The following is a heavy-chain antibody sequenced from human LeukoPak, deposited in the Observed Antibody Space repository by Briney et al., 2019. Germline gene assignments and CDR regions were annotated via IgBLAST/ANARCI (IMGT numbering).Heavy chain of an antibody. CDR3: AAGPWELDF. D-gene: IGHD1-26*01. Sequence: ASETLSLTCTVSGVSINTYYASWIRQAPGKGLEFIGFIYNGGNTNYNPSLKSRATISADTSNNQFSLRLTSVTAADTAMYYCAAGPWELDFWGQGTLVTVSS. V-gene: IGHV4-4*09. J-gene: IGHJ4*02. CDR2: IYNGGNT. CDR1: GVSINTYY.